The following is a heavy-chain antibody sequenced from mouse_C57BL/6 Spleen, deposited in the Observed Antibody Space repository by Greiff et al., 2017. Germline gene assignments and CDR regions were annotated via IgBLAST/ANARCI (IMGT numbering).Heavy chain of an antibody. CDR2: INPGSGGT. D-gene: IGHD6-1*01. CDR1: GYAFTNYL. V-gene: IGHV1-54*01. Sequence: QVQLKESGAELVRPGTSVKVSCKASGYAFTNYLIEWVKQRPGQGLEWIGVINPGSGGTNYNEKFKGKATLTADKSSSTAYMQLSSLTSEDSAVYFCARSPLGYYFDYWGQGTTLTVSS. CDR3: ARSPLGYYFDY. J-gene: IGHJ2*01.